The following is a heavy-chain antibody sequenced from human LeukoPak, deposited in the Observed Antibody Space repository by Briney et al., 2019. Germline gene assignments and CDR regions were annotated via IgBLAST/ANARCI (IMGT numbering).Heavy chain of an antibody. V-gene: IGHV1-2*02. CDR2: INPNSGGT. CDR3: ARVSSGAVAVGRSFDY. Sequence: ASVKVSCKASGYTFTGYYMHGVRQAPGQGLEWMGWINPNSGGTNYAQKFQGRVTMTRDTSISTAYMELSRLRSDDTAVYYCARVSSGAVAVGRSFDYWGQGTLVTVSS. J-gene: IGHJ4*02. CDR1: GYTFTGYY. D-gene: IGHD6-19*01.